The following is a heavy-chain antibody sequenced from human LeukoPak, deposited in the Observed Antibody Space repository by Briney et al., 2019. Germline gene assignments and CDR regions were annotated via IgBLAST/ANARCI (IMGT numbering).Heavy chain of an antibody. CDR1: GASFSGYY. CDR3: ARGNYDFWSGGTFDY. V-gene: IGHV4-34*01. Sequence: SETLSLTCAVYGASFSGYYWTWIRQPPGKGLEWIGEINHSGSTNYNPSLKSRVTISVDTSKNQFSLKLSSVTAADTAVYYCARGNYDFWSGGTFDYWGQGTLVTVSS. J-gene: IGHJ4*02. D-gene: IGHD3-3*01. CDR2: INHSGST.